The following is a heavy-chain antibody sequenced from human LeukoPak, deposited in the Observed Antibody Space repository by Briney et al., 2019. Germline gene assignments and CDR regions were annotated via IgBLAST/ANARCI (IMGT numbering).Heavy chain of an antibody. V-gene: IGHV4-59*11. CDR1: GGSISSHY. D-gene: IGHD6-19*01. CDR3: ARTNGDKQWLVPDYYYYGMDV. J-gene: IGHJ6*02. CDR2: IYYSGST. Sequence: SETLSLTCTVSGGSISSHYWSWIRQPPGKGLEWIGYIYYSGSTNYNPSLKSRVTISVDTSKNQFSLKLSSVTAADTAVYYCARTNGDKQWLVPDYYYYGMDVWGQGTTVTVSS.